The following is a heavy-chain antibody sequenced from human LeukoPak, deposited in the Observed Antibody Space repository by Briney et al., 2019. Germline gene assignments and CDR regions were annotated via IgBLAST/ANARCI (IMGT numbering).Heavy chain of an antibody. CDR1: GFTFSSYA. CDR3: ARDPGSGSYSYYFDY. D-gene: IGHD3-10*01. CDR2: ISYDGSNK. V-gene: IGHV3-30-3*01. J-gene: IGHJ4*02. Sequence: RPGGSLRLSCAASGFTFSSYAMHWVRQAPGKGLEWVAVISYDGSNKYYADSVKGRFTISRDNSKNTLYLQMNSLRAEDTAVYYCARDPGSGSYSYYFDYWGQGTLVTVSS.